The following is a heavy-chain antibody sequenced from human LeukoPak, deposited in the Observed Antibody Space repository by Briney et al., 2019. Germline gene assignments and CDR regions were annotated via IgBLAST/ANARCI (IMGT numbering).Heavy chain of an antibody. Sequence: SETLSLTCAVSGGSISSGGYSWSWIRQPPGKGLEWIGYIYYSGSTYYNPSLKSRVTISVDTSKNQFSLKLSSVTAADTAVYYCARLSPPYTYYYDRAPFDYWGQGTLVTVSS. D-gene: IGHD3-22*01. V-gene: IGHV4-30-2*03. J-gene: IGHJ4*02. CDR3: ARLSPPYTYYYDRAPFDY. CDR1: GGSISSGGYS. CDR2: IYYSGST.